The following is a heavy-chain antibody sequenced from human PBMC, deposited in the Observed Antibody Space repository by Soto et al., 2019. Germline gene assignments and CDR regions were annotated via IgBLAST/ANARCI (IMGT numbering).Heavy chain of an antibody. D-gene: IGHD3-22*01. V-gene: IGHV3-15*01. CDR3: TTAYYYDSSGYYY. Sequence: GSLRLSCAASGFTFSNAWMSWVRQAPGKGLEWVGRIKSKTDGGTTDYAAPVKGRFTISRDDSKNTLYLQMNSLKTEDTAVYYCTTAYYYDSSGYYYWGQGTLVTVSS. J-gene: IGHJ4*02. CDR2: IKSKTDGGTT. CDR1: GFTFSNAW.